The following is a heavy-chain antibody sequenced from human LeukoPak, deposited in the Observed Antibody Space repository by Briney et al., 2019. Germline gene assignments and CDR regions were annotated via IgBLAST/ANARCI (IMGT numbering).Heavy chain of an antibody. D-gene: IGHD6-13*01. Sequence: GGSLRLSCAASGFTFDYYAMHWVRQAPGKGLEWVSGISWKSGRIGYVDSVKGRFTISRDNAKNSLYLQMNSLRAEDTALYYCAKASGSSWYLPSGYWGQGTLVTVSS. CDR3: AKASGSSWYLPSGY. V-gene: IGHV3-9*01. J-gene: IGHJ4*02. CDR2: ISWKSGRI. CDR1: GFTFDYYA.